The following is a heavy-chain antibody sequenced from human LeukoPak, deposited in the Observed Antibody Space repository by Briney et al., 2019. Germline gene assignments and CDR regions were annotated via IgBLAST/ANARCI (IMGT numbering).Heavy chain of an antibody. J-gene: IGHJ5*02. D-gene: IGHD6-13*01. CDR2: INPNSGGT. CDR3: ARGPSSWYP. CDR1: GYTFTGYY. Sequence: ASVKVSCKASGYTFTGYYMHWVRQAPGKGLEWMGWINPNSGGTNYAQKFQGRVTMTRNTSISTAYMELSSLRSEDTAVYYCARGPSSWYPWGQGTLVTVSS. V-gene: IGHV1-2*02.